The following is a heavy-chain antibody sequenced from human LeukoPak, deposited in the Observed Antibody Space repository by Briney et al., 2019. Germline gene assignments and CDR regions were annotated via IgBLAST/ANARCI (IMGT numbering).Heavy chain of an antibody. CDR2: ISNNGGNT. Sequence: GGSLRLSCLASGLNLSPYALHSVRQAPGKGLEYVSAISNNGGNTYYADSVKVRFTISRDNSKNTLYLQMSSLRAEDTAVYYWRGATASGDGFDIWGQGTMVTVSS. CDR1: GLNLSPYA. D-gene: IGHD3-3*01. J-gene: IGHJ3*02. V-gene: IGHV3-64D*06. CDR3: RGATASGDGFDI.